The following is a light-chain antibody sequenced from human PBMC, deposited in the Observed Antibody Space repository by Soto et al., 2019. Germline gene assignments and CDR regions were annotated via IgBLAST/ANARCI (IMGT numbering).Light chain of an antibody. CDR3: SSYTSSNTLTYV. CDR2: EVN. J-gene: IGLJ1*01. Sequence: QSALTQPASVSGSPGQSITISCTGTSSDVGGYNYVSWYQQHPGKAPKLMRYEVNNRPSGVSNRFSGSKSGNTASLTISGLQAEDEAEYYCSSYTSSNTLTYVFVTGTKLTVL. V-gene: IGLV2-14*01. CDR1: SSDVGGYNY.